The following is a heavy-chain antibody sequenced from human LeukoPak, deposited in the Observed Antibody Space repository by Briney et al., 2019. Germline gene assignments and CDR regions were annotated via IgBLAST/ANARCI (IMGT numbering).Heavy chain of an antibody. CDR3: AKQSAGSSTWYSLHFDY. CDR2: ISVSGGST. V-gene: IGHV3-23*01. Sequence: PGGSLRLSCAASGFTLSNFAMTWARQAPGKGLEWVSVISVSGGSTYYADSVKGRFTISRDNSKNTLYLQMDSLRAEDTAVYFCAKQSAGSSTWYSLHFDYWGQGTLVTVSS. CDR1: GFTLSNFA. D-gene: IGHD2-2*01. J-gene: IGHJ4*02.